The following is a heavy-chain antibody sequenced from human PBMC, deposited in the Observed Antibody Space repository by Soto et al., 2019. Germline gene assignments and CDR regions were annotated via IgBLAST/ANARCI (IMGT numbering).Heavy chain of an antibody. CDR1: GFTFSSYS. CDR2: ISCSSRYI. J-gene: IGHJ4*02. Sequence: EVQLVESEGGLVKPGGSLRLSCAASGFTFSSYSLNWVRQAPGKGLEWVSSISCSSRYIYYADSVKGRFTISRDNAKNSLYLQMHSLRAEDTAVYYCARAYGDYVPLPDYWGQGTLVTVSS. D-gene: IGHD4-17*01. CDR3: ARAYGDYVPLPDY. V-gene: IGHV3-21*01.